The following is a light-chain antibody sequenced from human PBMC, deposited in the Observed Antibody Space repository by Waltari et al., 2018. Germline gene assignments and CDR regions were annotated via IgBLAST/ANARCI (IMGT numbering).Light chain of an antibody. V-gene: IGLV2-14*03. CDR1: SSDVGGYDF. Sequence: QFDLTQPASVSGSPGQSITLSCTGTSSDVGGYDFVSWYQQHPDKVPKLLIHDVTNRPSGVSTRFSGSKAVNTAALSISGLQADDEADYYCSSFPRSATDVIFGGGTKLTVL. J-gene: IGLJ2*01. CDR2: DVT. CDR3: SSFPRSATDVI.